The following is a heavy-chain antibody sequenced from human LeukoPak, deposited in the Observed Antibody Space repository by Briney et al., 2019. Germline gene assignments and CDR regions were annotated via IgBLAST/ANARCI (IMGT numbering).Heavy chain of an antibody. CDR1: GYTFTGYY. CDR3: AREGRGHITATGHLGITGTTAWDY. Sequence: ASVKVSCKASGYTFTGYYMHWVRQAPGQGLEWMGWINPNSGGTNYAQKFQGRVTKTRDTSISTAYMELSRLRSDDTAVYYCAREGRGHITATGHLGITGTTAWDYWGQGTLVTVSS. V-gene: IGHV1-2*02. CDR2: INPNSGGT. D-gene: IGHD1-7*01. J-gene: IGHJ4*02.